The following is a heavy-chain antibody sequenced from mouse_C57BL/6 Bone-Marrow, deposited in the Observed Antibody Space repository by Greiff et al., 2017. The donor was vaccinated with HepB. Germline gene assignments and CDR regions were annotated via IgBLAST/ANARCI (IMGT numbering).Heavy chain of an antibody. Sequence: EVQRVESGGGLVKPGGSLKLSCAASGFTFSSYAMSWVRQTPEKRLEWVATISDGGSYTYYPDNVKGRFTISRDNAKNNLYLQMSHLKSEDTAMYYCARRGYDYDYAMDYWGQGTSVTVSS. CDR1: GFTFSSYA. V-gene: IGHV5-4*01. D-gene: IGHD2-4*01. J-gene: IGHJ4*01. CDR2: ISDGGSYT. CDR3: ARRGYDYDYAMDY.